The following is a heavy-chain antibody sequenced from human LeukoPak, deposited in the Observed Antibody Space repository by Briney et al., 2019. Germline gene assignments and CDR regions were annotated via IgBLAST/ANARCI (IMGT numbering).Heavy chain of an antibody. CDR1: GFSFSYYS. J-gene: IGHJ4*02. CDR3: ARDLFSFYYDSSGYCDY. V-gene: IGHV3-11*01. Sequence: PGGSLRLSCVASGFSFSYYSLNWFRQAPGKGLEWLSFISGSGHNILYTDSVKGRFTVSRYNVKKTVFLQMNSLRADDTAVDYCARDLFSFYYDSSGYCDYWGQGTRVTVSS. CDR2: ISGSGHNI. D-gene: IGHD3-22*01.